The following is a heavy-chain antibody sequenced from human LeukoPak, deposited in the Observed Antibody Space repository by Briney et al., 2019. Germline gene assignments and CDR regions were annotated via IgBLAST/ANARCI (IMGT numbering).Heavy chain of an antibody. CDR2: IFHSGST. V-gene: IGHV4-59*01. CDR1: GASISSYY. Sequence: SETLSHTCTVSGASISSYYWSWIRQPPGKGLEWIGYIFHSGSTNYNPSLKSRVTISVDTSKNQLSLKLSSVTAADTAVYYCARGAPGGNDYGDYWGQGTLVTVSS. CDR3: ARGAPGGNDYGDY. J-gene: IGHJ4*02.